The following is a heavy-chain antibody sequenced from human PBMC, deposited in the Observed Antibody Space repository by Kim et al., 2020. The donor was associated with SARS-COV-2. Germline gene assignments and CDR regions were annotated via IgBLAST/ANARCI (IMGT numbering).Heavy chain of an antibody. CDR3: ARGGRVVPASISRYYAMDV. D-gene: IGHD2-2*01. V-gene: IGHV1-3*01. CDR1: GYTFTDYG. J-gene: IGHJ6*02. CDR2: INAGNGDT. Sequence: ASVKVSCKPSGYTFTDYGIHWVRQAPGQGLEWMGWINAGNGDTQYSQKFQGRVTITMDTSANTVYMELSSLRSEDTAAYYCARGGRVVPASISRYYAMDVWGQGTTVTVSS.